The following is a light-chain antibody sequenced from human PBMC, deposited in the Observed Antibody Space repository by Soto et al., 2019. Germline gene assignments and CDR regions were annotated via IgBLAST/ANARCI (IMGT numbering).Light chain of an antibody. V-gene: IGKV3-11*01. CDR1: QSVSSY. J-gene: IGKJ1*01. Sequence: EIVMTQSPATLFLSPGERATILCRASQSVSSYLAWYQQKHGQAPRLLIYDASTRATGIPARFSGSGSGTDFTLTISSLEPEDFAVYYCQQRSNWAGTFGQGTKVDIK. CDR3: QQRSNWAGT. CDR2: DAS.